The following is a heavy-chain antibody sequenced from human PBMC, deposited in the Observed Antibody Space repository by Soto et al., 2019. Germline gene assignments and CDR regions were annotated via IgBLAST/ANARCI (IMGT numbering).Heavy chain of an antibody. CDR1: GYTFTSNS. J-gene: IGHJ5*02. CDR2: ISPYNGET. V-gene: IGHV1-18*04. Sequence: QVHLVQSGAELKKPGASVKVSCAASGYTFTSNSITWVRQAPGQGLEWMGRISPYNGETSYAEKFQGRLTMTTDTSTSTAYMELRSLRSDDTAVYYCARVWGSYRAPSGGAGFDPWGQGTLVTVSS. CDR3: ARVWGSYRAPSGGAGFDP. D-gene: IGHD3-16*02.